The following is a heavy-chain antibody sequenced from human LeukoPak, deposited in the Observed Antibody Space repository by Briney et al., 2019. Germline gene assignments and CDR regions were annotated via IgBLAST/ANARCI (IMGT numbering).Heavy chain of an antibody. CDR2: IYYSGST. CDR1: GGSISSYY. D-gene: IGHD3-22*01. J-gene: IGHJ4*02. CDR3: ARDCRNYYDSSGYYLFDY. Sequence: SETLSLTCTVSGGSISSYYWSWIRQPPGKGLEWIGYIYYSGSTSYNPSLKSRVTISVDTSKNQFSLKLSSVTAADTAVYYCARDCRNYYDSSGYYLFDYWGQGILVTV. V-gene: IGHV4-59*12.